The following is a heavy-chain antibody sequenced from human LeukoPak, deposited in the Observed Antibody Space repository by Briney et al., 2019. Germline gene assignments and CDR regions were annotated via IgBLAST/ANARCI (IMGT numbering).Heavy chain of an antibody. CDR2: INHSGST. CDR3: ARVKQLVPLYYYYMDV. CDR1: GFTFSSYA. D-gene: IGHD6-6*01. Sequence: GSLRLSCAASGFTFSSYAMTWVRQPPGKGLEWIGEINHSGSTNYNPSLKSRVTISVDTSKNQFSLKLSSVTAADTAVYYCARVKQLVPLYYYYMDVWGKGTTVTVSS. V-gene: IGHV4-34*01. J-gene: IGHJ6*03.